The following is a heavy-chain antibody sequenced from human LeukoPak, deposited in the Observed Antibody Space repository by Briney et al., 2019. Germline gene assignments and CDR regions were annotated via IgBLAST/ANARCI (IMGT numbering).Heavy chain of an antibody. CDR1: GGTFSSYA. Sequence: SVKVSCKASGGTFSSYAISWVRQAPGQGLEWMGRIIPILGIANYAEKFQGRVTITADKYTSTAYMELSSLRSEDTAVYYCARANVDIVVVVAAEDYFDYWGQGTLVTVSS. V-gene: IGHV1-69*04. CDR2: IIPILGIA. CDR3: ARANVDIVVVVAAEDYFDY. J-gene: IGHJ4*02. D-gene: IGHD2-15*01.